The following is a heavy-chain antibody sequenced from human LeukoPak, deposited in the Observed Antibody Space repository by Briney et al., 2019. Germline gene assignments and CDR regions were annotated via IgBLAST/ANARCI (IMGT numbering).Heavy chain of an antibody. V-gene: IGHV1-46*01. CDR3: TRDADGGLVYDY. CDR1: EYTFTSYY. Sequence: APVKVSCKASEYTFTSYYIHWVRQAPGQGLEWMGVINPTTGRTTYAQKFQGRGTTTRDTSTRTVYMELSSLRSEDTAVYYCTRDADGGLVYDYWGQGTLVTVSS. J-gene: IGHJ4*01. D-gene: IGHD3/OR15-3a*01. CDR2: INPTTGRT.